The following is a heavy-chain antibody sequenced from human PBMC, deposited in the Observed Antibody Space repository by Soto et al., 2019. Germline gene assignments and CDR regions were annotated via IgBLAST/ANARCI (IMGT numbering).Heavy chain of an antibody. CDR1: GFTFSSYG. CDR3: AKDMGSGSYPNWFDP. D-gene: IGHD1-26*01. Sequence: QVQLVESGGGVVQPGRSLRLSCAASGFTFSSYGMHWVRQAPGKGLVWVAVISYDGSNKYYADSVKGRFTISRDNSKNTLYLQRNSLRAEDTAVYYCAKDMGSGSYPNWFDPWGQGTLVTVSS. CDR2: ISYDGSNK. V-gene: IGHV3-30*18. J-gene: IGHJ5*02.